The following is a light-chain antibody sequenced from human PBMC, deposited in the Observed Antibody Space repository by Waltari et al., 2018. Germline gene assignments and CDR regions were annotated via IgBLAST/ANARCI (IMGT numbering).Light chain of an antibody. Sequence: DVVMTQSPLSLPVTLGQPASISCRSSQSLLSSDGNTYLSWFHQRPGQSPRRLIYKVSNPDSGVPDRFSGSGSGTDFTLKISRVEAEDVGVYYCMQGSHRPRTFGQGTKVEIK. CDR3: MQGSHRPRT. V-gene: IGKV2-30*01. CDR2: KVS. CDR1: QSLLSSDGNTY. J-gene: IGKJ1*01.